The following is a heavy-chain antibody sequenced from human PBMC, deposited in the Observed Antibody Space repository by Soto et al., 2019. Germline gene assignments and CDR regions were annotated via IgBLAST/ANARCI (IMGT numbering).Heavy chain of an antibody. Sequence: QMQLVQSGAEVKKTGSTVTVSCKALGNTFTYRYLHWVRQTPGQALEWMGWITPFSGDVHYAQKFQERVTITRDRSINTAYMLMSSLRSEDTAMYYCASGGARSGPFTWELPDHWGQGTLVTVSS. D-gene: IGHD1-26*01. V-gene: IGHV1-45*02. CDR3: ASGGARSGPFTWELPDH. CDR2: ITPFSGDV. CDR1: GNTFTYRY. J-gene: IGHJ4*02.